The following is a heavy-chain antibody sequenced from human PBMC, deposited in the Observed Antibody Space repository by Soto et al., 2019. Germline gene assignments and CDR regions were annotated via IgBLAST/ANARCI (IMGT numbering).Heavy chain of an antibody. CDR1: GGSISSSSYY. D-gene: IGHD1-26*01. Sequence: SETLSLTCTVSGGSISSSSYYWGWIRQPPGKGLEWIGSIYYSGSTYYNPSLKSRVTIPVDTSKNQFSLKLSSVTAADTAVYYCARRDSGSYYSRGWFDPWGQGTLVTVSS. V-gene: IGHV4-39*01. J-gene: IGHJ5*02. CDR3: ARRDSGSYYSRGWFDP. CDR2: IYYSGST.